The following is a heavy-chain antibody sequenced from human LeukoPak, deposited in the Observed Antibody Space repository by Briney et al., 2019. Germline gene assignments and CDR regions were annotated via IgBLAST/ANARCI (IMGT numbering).Heavy chain of an antibody. J-gene: IGHJ4*02. CDR2: ISGSGGGT. V-gene: IGHV3-23*01. D-gene: IGHD1-26*01. CDR3: AKDLGRYRSNFFDY. Sequence: GGSLRLSCAASGFTFSSIAMSWVRQAPDKGLEWVSTISGSGGGTYYADSVKGRFTISRDDSKNTLYLQMNSLRADDTAVYYCAKDLGRYRSNFFDYWGQGNLVTVSS. CDR1: GFTFSSIA.